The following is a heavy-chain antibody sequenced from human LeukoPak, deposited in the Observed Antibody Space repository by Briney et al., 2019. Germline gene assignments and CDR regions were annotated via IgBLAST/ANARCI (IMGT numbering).Heavy chain of an antibody. CDR3: ARSIVVVVAATRYFDY. CDR2: IKQDGSEK. CDR1: GFTFSGYW. D-gene: IGHD2-15*01. Sequence: GGSLRLSCAASGFTFSGYWMSWVRQAPGKGLEWVANIKQDGSEKYYVDSVKGRFTISRDNAKNSLYLQMNSLRAEDTAVYYCARSIVVVVAATRYFDYWGQGTLVTVSS. V-gene: IGHV3-7*01. J-gene: IGHJ4*02.